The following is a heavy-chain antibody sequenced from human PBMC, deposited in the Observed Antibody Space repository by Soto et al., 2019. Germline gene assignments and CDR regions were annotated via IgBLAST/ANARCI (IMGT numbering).Heavy chain of an antibody. Sequence: GESLKISCKGSGYSFTSYWIGWVRQMPGKGLEWMGIIYPGDSDTRYSPSFQGQVTISADKSISTAYLQWSSLKASDTAMYYCARRKSGYDVYYYYYGMDVWGQGTTVTVSS. CDR2: IYPGDSDT. D-gene: IGHD5-12*01. V-gene: IGHV5-51*01. CDR3: ARRKSGYDVYYYYYGMDV. CDR1: GYSFTSYW. J-gene: IGHJ6*02.